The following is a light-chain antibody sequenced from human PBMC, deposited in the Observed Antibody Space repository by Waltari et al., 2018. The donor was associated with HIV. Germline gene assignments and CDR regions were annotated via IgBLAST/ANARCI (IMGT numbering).Light chain of an antibody. CDR2: EDN. V-gene: IGLV6-57*04. J-gene: IGLJ3*02. Sequence: NVMLTQPHSVSESPGKTVTISCTRSSGSIASNYVQWYQQRPGSAPTTVIYEDNQRPSGVPDRFSGSIDSSSNSASLTISGLKTEDEADYYCQSYDSSNHAVFGGGTKLTVL. CDR3: QSYDSSNHAV. CDR1: SGSIASNY.